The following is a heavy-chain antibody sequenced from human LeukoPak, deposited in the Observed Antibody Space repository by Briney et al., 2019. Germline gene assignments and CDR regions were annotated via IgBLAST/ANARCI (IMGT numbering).Heavy chain of an antibody. D-gene: IGHD6-19*01. Sequence: SVKVSCKASGGTFSSYAISWVRQAPGQGLEWLGGIIPIFGTANYAQKFQGRVTITTDESTSTAYMELSSLRSEDTAVYYCARVSNIAVAWFDPWGQGTLVTVSS. CDR1: GGTFSSYA. CDR2: IIPIFGTA. V-gene: IGHV1-69*05. J-gene: IGHJ5*02. CDR3: ARVSNIAVAWFDP.